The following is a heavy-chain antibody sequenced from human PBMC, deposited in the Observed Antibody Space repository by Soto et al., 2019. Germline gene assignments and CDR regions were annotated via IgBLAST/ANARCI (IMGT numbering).Heavy chain of an antibody. CDR1: GYTFTSYG. D-gene: IGHD3-16*01. J-gene: IGHJ6*02. V-gene: IGHV1-18*01. CDR2: VSTYNGNT. Sequence: GASVKVSCKASGYTFTSYGISWVRQAPGQGLEWMGWVSTYNGNTNYAQKLQGRVTMTTDTSTSTAYMDLRSLTSDDTAVYFCARRLGSYYYGMDVWGQGTTVTVSS. CDR3: ARRLGSYYYGMDV.